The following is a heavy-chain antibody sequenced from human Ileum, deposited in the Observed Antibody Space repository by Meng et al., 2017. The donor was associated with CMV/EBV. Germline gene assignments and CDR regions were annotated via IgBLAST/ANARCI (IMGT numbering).Heavy chain of an antibody. CDR1: GFTFSSYS. CDR3: TRVIEDGNYGKFDQ. V-gene: IGHV3-21*01. J-gene: IGHJ4*02. CDR2: ISSSSSSI. D-gene: IGHD1-7*01. Sequence: GESLKISCAASGFTFSSYSMNWVRQAPGKGLEWVSSISSSSSSIYYADSVEGRFTVSRDNARNTLYLQLNSLRAEDTAVYYCTRVIEDGNYGKFDQWGQGTLVTVSS.